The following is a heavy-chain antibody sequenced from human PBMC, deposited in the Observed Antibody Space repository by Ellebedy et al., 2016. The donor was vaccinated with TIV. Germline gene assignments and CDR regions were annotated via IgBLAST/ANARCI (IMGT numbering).Heavy chain of an antibody. D-gene: IGHD2-15*01. CDR3: ARLTGGTCYCAFDI. Sequence: GESLKISCAASGFTFCRYWITWVRQAPGKGLEWVANINQHECEKNYVDSVRGRFTISRDNAKNSLYLQMNSLRAEDTAVYYCARLTGGTCYCAFDIWGQGTMVTVSS. J-gene: IGHJ3*02. CDR1: GFTFCRYW. V-gene: IGHV3-7*01. CDR2: INQHECEK.